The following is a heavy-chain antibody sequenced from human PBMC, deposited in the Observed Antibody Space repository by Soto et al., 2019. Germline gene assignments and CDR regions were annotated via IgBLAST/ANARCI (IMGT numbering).Heavy chain of an antibody. CDR2: ISGSGGST. CDR3: AKDPDYGEYLNWFDP. CDR1: GFTFSSYA. V-gene: IGHV3-23*01. D-gene: IGHD4-17*01. J-gene: IGHJ5*02. Sequence: PGGSLRLSCAASGFTFSSYAMSWVRQAPGKGLEWVSAISGSGGSTYYADSVKGRFTISRDNSKNTLYLQMNSLRAEDKAVYYCAKDPDYGEYLNWFDPWGQGTLVTVSS.